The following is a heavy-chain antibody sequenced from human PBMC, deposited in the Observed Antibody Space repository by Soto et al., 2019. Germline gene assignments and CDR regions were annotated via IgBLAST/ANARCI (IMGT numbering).Heavy chain of an antibody. Sequence: GGSLRLSCSATGFTFNNYAFTWVRRAAGKGLEWVAAISDAGERTNYADSVRGRFTVSRDNSKNTLYLQLNSLRAEDTAVYYCAKDYSSAWSRGIDFWGQGTLVTVS. J-gene: IGHJ4*02. CDR1: GFTFNNYA. CDR3: AKDYSSAWSRGIDF. D-gene: IGHD6-19*01. CDR2: ISDAGERT. V-gene: IGHV3-23*01.